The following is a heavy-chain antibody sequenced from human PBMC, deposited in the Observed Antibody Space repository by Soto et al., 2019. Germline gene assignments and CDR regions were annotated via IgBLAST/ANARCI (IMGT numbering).Heavy chain of an antibody. CDR2: ISSRSTNT. D-gene: IGHD2-21*01. V-gene: IGHV3-21*02. CDR1: GFTFSSYT. Sequence: EVQLVESGGGLVKPGGSLRLSCEDSGFTFSSYTMNWVRRAPGKGLEWVSSISSRSTNTHYADSVRGRFTISRDNAKRSLDLQLNSLRAEDTAVYYCARGPIYYFDYWGQGTLVTVSS. J-gene: IGHJ4*02. CDR3: ARGPIYYFDY.